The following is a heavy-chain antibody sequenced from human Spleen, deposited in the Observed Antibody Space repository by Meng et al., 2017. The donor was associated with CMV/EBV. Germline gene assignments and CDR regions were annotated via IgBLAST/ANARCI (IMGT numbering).Heavy chain of an antibody. D-gene: IGHD3-9*01. Sequence: SCKASGYGFSSYAIQWVRQAPGQGLEWMGIINPGGGSTNYAQKFQGRVTMTSDTSTSTVYMELSSLRSEDTAVYFCGRVTGYYGLDVWGQGTTVTVSS. V-gene: IGHV1-46*01. CDR3: GRVTGYYGLDV. CDR1: GYGFSSYA. J-gene: IGHJ6*02. CDR2: INPGGGST.